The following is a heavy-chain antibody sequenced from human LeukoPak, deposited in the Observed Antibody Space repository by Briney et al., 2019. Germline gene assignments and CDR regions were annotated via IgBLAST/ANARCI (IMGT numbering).Heavy chain of an antibody. D-gene: IGHD1-1*01. CDR2: IYYLGST. V-gene: IGHV4-61*10. Sequence: PSETLSLTCTVSGGSISSGSYYYSWIRQPAGKGLEWIGHIYYLGSTSYNPSLRSRVTISMDASKNHFSLTLTSVTAADTAVYYCAVTWNADRTFAPWGQGILVTVS. J-gene: IGHJ5*02. CDR3: AVTWNADRTFAP. CDR1: GGSISSGSYY.